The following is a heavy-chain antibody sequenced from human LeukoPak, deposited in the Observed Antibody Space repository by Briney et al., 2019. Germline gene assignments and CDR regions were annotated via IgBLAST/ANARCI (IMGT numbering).Heavy chain of an antibody. D-gene: IGHD2-21*02. CDR3: ARLPMAVTPHVDY. Sequence: SSETLSLTCIVSGGSISSYYWSWIRQPPGKGLEWIGFMYYSGTTNYNPSLKSRVTISLGMSKNQFSLKLSSVTAADTAVYYCARLPMAVTPHVDYWGQGTLVTVSS. J-gene: IGHJ4*02. CDR2: MYYSGTT. CDR1: GGSISSYY. V-gene: IGHV4-59*01.